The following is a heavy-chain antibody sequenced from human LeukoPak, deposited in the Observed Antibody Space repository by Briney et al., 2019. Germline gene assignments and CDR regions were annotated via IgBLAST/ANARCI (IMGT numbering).Heavy chain of an antibody. Sequence: ASVKVSCKASGYTFIDYYMHWVRQAPGQGLDWMGVINPRGGSTTYAQKFQGRVTTTRDTSTRTVYMELSSLRSDDTAVYYCARKMTGYSYYFDYWGQGTLVTVAS. CDR1: GYTFIDYY. CDR2: INPRGGST. J-gene: IGHJ4*02. V-gene: IGHV1-46*01. CDR3: ARKMTGYSYYFDY. D-gene: IGHD2-15*01.